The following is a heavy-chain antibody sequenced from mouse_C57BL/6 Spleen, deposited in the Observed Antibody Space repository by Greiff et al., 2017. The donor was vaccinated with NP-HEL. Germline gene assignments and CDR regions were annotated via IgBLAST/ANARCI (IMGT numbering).Heavy chain of an antibody. J-gene: IGHJ3*01. CDR3: ARSEGNSWFAY. CDR1: GYTFTDYY. D-gene: IGHD2-1*01. CDR2: IYPGSGNT. V-gene: IGHV1-76*01. Sequence: QVTLKVSGAELVRPGASVKLSCKASGYTFTDYYINWVKQRPGQGLEWIARIYPGSGNTYYNEKFKGKATLTAEKSSSTAYMQLSSLTSEDSAVYFCARSEGNSWFAYWGQGTLVTVSA.